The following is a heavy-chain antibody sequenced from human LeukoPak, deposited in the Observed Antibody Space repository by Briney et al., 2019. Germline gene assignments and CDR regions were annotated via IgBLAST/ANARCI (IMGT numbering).Heavy chain of an antibody. CDR2: IIPILGIA. D-gene: IGHD3-10*01. Sequence: SVKVSCKASGGTFSSYAISWVRQAPGQGLEWMGRIIPILGIANYAQKFQGRVTITAGQSPSTAYMELSSLGADGNAHVYLSRIDYYGSGSYYNCWGQGTLVTVSS. CDR3: SRIDYYGSGSYYNC. J-gene: IGHJ4*02. V-gene: IGHV1-69*04. CDR1: GGTFSSYA.